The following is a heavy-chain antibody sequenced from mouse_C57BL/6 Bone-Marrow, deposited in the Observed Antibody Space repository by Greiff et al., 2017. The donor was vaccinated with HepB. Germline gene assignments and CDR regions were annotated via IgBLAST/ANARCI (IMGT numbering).Heavy chain of an antibody. V-gene: IGHV1-15*01. D-gene: IGHD1-1*01. J-gene: IGHJ1*03. CDR3: TLGDYGSSYVWYFDV. CDR1: GYTFTDYE. Sequence: VQLQQSGAELVRPGASVTLSCKASGYTFTDYEMHWVKQTPVHGLEWIGAIDPETGGTAYNQKFKGKAILTADKSSSTAYMELRSLTSEDSAVYYCTLGDYGSSYVWYFDVWGTGTTVTVSS. CDR2: IDPETGGT.